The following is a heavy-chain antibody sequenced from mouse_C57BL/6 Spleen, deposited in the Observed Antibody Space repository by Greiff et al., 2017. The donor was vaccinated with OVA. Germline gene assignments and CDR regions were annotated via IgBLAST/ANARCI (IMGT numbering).Heavy chain of an antibody. CDR1: GFTFSSYA. V-gene: IGHV5-9-1*02. D-gene: IGHD1-1*01. Sequence: EVKLMESGEGLVKPGGSLKLSCAASGFTFSSYAMSWVRQTPEKRLEWVAYISSGGDYIYYADTVTGRFTISRDNARNTLYLQMSSLKSEDTAMYYCTRDLVATRAWFAYWGQGTLVTVSA. CDR3: TRDLVATRAWFAY. CDR2: ISSGGDYI. J-gene: IGHJ3*01.